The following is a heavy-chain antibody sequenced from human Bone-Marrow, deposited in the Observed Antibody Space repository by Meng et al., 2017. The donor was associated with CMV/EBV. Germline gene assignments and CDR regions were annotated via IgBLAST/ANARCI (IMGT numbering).Heavy chain of an antibody. Sequence: GESLKISCAACGFTFSSYDMHWVRQATGKGLEWLSAIGTAGDTYYPGSVKGQFTISRENAKNSLYLQMNSPRAGDTAVYYCARGVRERRFLGWGVGTNYLDYWGQGTLVTVSS. D-gene: IGHD3-3*01. CDR3: ARGVRERRFLGWGVGTNYLDY. V-gene: IGHV3-13*03. CDR1: GFTFSSYD. CDR2: IGTAGDT. J-gene: IGHJ4*02.